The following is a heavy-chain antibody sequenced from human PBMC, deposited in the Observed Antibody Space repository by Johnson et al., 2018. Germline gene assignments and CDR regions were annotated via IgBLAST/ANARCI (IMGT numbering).Heavy chain of an antibody. CDR2: IKSDGSST. CDR1: GFTFSSYW. Sequence: VQLVESGGGLVQPGGSLRLSCAVSGFTFSSYWMHWVRQAPGKGLVWVSRIKSDGSSTSYADSVKGRFTISRDNAKNKLYLQMNSLRAEDTAVYYCARGLRAGQGWYFDLWGRGTLVTVSS. CDR3: ARGLRAGQGWYFDL. D-gene: IGHD2-15*01. J-gene: IGHJ2*01. V-gene: IGHV3-74*02.